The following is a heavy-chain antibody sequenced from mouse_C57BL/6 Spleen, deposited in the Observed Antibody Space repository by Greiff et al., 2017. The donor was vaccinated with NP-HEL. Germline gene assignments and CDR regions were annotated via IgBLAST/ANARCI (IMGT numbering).Heavy chain of an antibody. CDR2: IHPTSGST. Sequence: VQLQQPGAELVKPGASVKLSCKASGYTFTSYWMHWVKQRPGQGLEWIGMIHPTSGSTNYNEKFKSKATLTVAKSSSTAYIQRRSMTPEDSAVYYCARSNYDYAMNNGGKGTSVTVSS. D-gene: IGHD2-5*01. V-gene: IGHV1-64*01. CDR3: ARSNYDYAMNN. CDR1: GYTFTSYW. J-gene: IGHJ4*01.